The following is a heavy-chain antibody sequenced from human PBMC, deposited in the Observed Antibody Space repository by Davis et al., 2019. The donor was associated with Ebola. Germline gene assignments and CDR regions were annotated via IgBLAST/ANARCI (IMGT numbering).Heavy chain of an antibody. CDR3: ARGGGIQLWLRRRLDP. V-gene: IGHV4-39*01. CDR2: IYYSGST. J-gene: IGHJ5*02. CDR1: GGSISGYH. D-gene: IGHD5-18*01. Sequence: MPSETLSLTCTVSGGSISGYHWSWIRQPPGKGLEWIGSIYYSGSTYYNPSLKSRVTISVDTSKNQFSLKLSSVTAADTAVYYCARGGGIQLWLRRRLDPWGQGTLVTVSS.